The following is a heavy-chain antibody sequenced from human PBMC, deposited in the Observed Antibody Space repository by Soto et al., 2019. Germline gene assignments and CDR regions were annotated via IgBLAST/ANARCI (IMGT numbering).Heavy chain of an antibody. Sequence: EVQLVESGGGLVQPEGSLRLSCAASGFTFSDHYMDWVRQAPGKGLEWVGRIKNKANSYTTEYAALVKGRFIITRDESKNSLFLQLDRLKPDDTAVYYGTRVRLGSSRSAYYWGQGILVTGSS. V-gene: IGHV3-72*01. CDR2: IKNKANSYTT. D-gene: IGHD6-19*01. CDR3: TRVRLGSSRSAYY. J-gene: IGHJ4*02. CDR1: GFTFSDHY.